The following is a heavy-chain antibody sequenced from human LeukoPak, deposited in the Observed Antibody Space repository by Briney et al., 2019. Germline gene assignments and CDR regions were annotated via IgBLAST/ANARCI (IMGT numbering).Heavy chain of an antibody. CDR1: GGSISSYY. CDR2: IYYSGST. CDR3: ARGYSGSYGRFDY. Sequence: SETLSLTCTVSGGSISSYYWSWIRQPPGKGLEWIGYIYYSGSTSYNPSLKSRVTISVDTSKNQFSLKLSSVTAADTAVYYCARGYSGSYGRFDYWGQGTLVTASS. V-gene: IGHV4-59*01. J-gene: IGHJ4*02. D-gene: IGHD1-26*01.